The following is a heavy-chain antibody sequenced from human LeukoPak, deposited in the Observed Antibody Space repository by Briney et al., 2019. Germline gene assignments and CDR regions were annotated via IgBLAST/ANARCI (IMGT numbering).Heavy chain of an antibody. CDR2: NSSSSSYI. CDR3: ARPVGSSGNDAFDI. D-gene: IGHD6-13*01. J-gene: IGHJ3*02. CDR1: GFTFSSYS. V-gene: IGHV3-21*01. Sequence: GVLRLSCAASGFTFSSYSMNWVRQAPGKGLEWVSSNSSSSSYIYYADSVKGRFTISRDNAKNSLYLQMNSLRAEDTAVYYCARPVGSSGNDAFDIWGQGTMVTVSS.